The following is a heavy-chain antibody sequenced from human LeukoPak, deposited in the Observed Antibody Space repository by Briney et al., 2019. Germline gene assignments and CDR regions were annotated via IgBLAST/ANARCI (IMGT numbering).Heavy chain of an antibody. CDR1: GFTFSSYA. CDR3: ARSRGGTNVVRLSPAVRHGGFEY. CDR2: ISGGGFVS. V-gene: IGHV3-23*01. Sequence: GGSLRLSCAASGFTFSSYAMRWVRQSPGGGLEWVAPISGGGFVSFYTDSVKGLFTSTRDRSKDSLYLQMNSLRAEDTATYYCARSRGGTNVVRLSPAVRHGGFEYWGQGTLVTVSS. J-gene: IGHJ4*02. D-gene: IGHD2-21*02.